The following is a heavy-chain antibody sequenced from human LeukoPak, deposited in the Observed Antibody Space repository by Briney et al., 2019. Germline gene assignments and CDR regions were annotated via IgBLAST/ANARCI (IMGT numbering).Heavy chain of an antibody. D-gene: IGHD6-6*01. CDR3: ARDQWYSSSDF. CDR2: IKKDGSEK. J-gene: IGHJ4*02. V-gene: IGHV3-7*01. CDR1: GFTFNIYS. Sequence: GGSLXLSCAASGFTFNIYSMSWVRQAPGKGXXWVANIKKDGSEKSYVDSVKGRFTISRDNAKNSLYLQMNSLRAEDTAVYYCARDQWYSSSDFWGQGTLVTVSS.